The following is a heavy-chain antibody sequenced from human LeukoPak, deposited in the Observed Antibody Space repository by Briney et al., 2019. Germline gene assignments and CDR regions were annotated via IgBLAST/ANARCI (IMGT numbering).Heavy chain of an antibody. Sequence: SETLSLTCTVSGGSISSHYWSWIRQPPGKGLEWIGYIYYSGSTNYNPSLKSRVTISVDTSKNQFSLKLSSVTAADTAVYYCARVGRRSIALDHWGQGTLVTVSS. V-gene: IGHV4-59*11. J-gene: IGHJ4*02. CDR3: ARVGRRSIALDH. D-gene: IGHD6-6*01. CDR2: IYYSGST. CDR1: GGSISSHY.